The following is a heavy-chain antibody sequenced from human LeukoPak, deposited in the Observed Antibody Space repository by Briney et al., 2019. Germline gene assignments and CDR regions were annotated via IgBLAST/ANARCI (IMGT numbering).Heavy chain of an antibody. CDR2: ISNSGGST. CDR3: AKEGFDS. CDR1: GFTFSSYV. Sequence: PGGSLRVSCAASGFTFSSYVMSWVRQAPGKGLEWVSSISNSGGSTYYADSVKGRFTISRDNSKYTLYLQMNSLRAGDTAVYYCAKEGFDSWGQGTLVTVSS. V-gene: IGHV3-23*01. J-gene: IGHJ4*02.